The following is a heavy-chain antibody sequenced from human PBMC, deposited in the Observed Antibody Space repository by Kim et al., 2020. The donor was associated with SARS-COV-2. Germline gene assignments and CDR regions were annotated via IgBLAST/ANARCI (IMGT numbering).Heavy chain of an antibody. D-gene: IGHD6-19*01. J-gene: IGHJ4*02. CDR3: AIDSGSSVYYFDY. Sequence: YYGDPVKSRFTITRDKSKNMVYLQTNSLRAEDSAVYYCAIDSGSSVYYFDYWGQGTLATVSS. V-gene: IGHV3-33*01.